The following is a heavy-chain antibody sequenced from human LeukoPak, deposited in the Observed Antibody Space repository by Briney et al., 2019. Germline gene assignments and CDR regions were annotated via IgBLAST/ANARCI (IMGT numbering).Heavy chain of an antibody. J-gene: IGHJ4*02. CDR2: IKSKSDGGTT. Sequence: GGSLRLSCAASGITLSNAWMSWVRQAPGKGLEWVGRIKSKSDGGTTDYAAPVKGRFSISRDDSQNTLYLQMNSLKPEDTAVYHCTTEDYAYYQFWSGKWGQGTLVTVSS. CDR3: TTEDYAYYQFWSGK. CDR1: GITLSNAW. V-gene: IGHV3-15*01. D-gene: IGHD3-3*01.